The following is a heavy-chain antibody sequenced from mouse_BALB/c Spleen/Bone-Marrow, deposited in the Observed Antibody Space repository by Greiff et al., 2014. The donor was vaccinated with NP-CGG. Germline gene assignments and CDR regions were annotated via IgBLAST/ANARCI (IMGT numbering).Heavy chain of an antibody. CDR1: GYSFTDYF. Sequence: VQLQQSGPELVKPGASVKISCKASGYSFTDYFMNWVKQSHGKSLEWIGRINPYNGVTFYNQNFKGKATLTVDESSSTAHMELLSLTSEDSAVYYCGRWANWGQGTTLTVSS. V-gene: IGHV1-37*01. CDR2: INPYNGVT. J-gene: IGHJ2*01. CDR3: GRWAN.